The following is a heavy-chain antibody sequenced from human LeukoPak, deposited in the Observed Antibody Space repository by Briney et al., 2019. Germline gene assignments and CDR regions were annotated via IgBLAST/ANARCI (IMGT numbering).Heavy chain of an antibody. CDR1: GGTFSSYA. V-gene: IGHV1-69*04. CDR2: IIPILGIA. CDR3: ARALYSPSPHPEYFQH. D-gene: IGHD2-15*01. Sequence: ASVKVSCKASGGTFSSYAISWVRQAPGQGLEWMGRIIPILGIANYAQKFQGRVTITADKSTSTAYMELSRLRSDDTAVYYCARALYSPSPHPEYFQHWGQGTLVTVSS. J-gene: IGHJ1*01.